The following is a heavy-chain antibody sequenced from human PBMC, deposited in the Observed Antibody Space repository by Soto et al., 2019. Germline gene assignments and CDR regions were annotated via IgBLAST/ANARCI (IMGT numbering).Heavy chain of an antibody. V-gene: IGHV1-69*12. D-gene: IGHD3-10*01. CDR3: AREGGSGSYRYYGMDV. CDR1: GGTFSSYA. J-gene: IGHJ6*02. CDR2: IIPISGTA. Sequence: QVQLVQSGAEVKKPGSSVKVSCKASGGTFSSYAISWVRQAPGQGLEWMGGIIPISGTANYAQKFQGRVTITAEESTSTVSMELSRLRSEDTAVYYCAREGGSGSYRYYGMDVWGQGTTVTVSS.